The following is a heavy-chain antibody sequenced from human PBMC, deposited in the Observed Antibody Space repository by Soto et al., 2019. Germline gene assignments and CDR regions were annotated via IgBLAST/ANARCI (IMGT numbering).Heavy chain of an antibody. V-gene: IGHV1-2*04. CDR2: INPNSGGT. D-gene: IGHD3-9*01. J-gene: IGHJ6*02. CDR1: GYTFTGYY. CDR3: ARARNILTGLYGMDV. Sequence: ASVKVSCKASGYTFTGYYMHWVRQAPGQGLEWMGWINPNSGGTNYAQKFQGWVTMTRDTSISTAYMELSRLRSDDTAVYYCARARNILTGLYGMDVWGQWTTITVSS.